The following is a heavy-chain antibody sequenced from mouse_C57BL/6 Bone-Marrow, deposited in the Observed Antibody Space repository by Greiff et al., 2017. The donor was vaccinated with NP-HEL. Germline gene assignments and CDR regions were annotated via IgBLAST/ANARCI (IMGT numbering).Heavy chain of an antibody. CDR3: ARRIHYGSFDV. CDR1: GFTFSDYY. V-gene: IGHV5-12*01. CDR2: ISNGGGST. Sequence: EVKLMESGGGLVQPGGSLKLSCAASGFTFSDYYMYWVRQTPEKRLEWVAYISNGGGSTYYPDTVKGRFTISRDNAKNTLYLQMSRLKSEDTAMYYCARRIHYGSFDVWGTGTTVTVSS. J-gene: IGHJ1*03. D-gene: IGHD1-1*01.